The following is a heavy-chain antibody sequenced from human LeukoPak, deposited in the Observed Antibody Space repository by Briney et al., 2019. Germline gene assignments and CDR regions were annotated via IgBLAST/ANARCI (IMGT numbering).Heavy chain of an antibody. CDR2: INHSGST. V-gene: IGHV4-34*01. D-gene: IGHD3-22*01. Sequence: SETLSLTCAVYGGSFSGYYWSWIRQPPGKGLEWIGEINHSGSTNYNPSLKSRVTISVDTSKNQFSLKLSSVTAADTAVYYCARYYYDSSGYLIDYWGQGTLVTVSS. J-gene: IGHJ4*02. CDR3: ARYYYDSSGYLIDY. CDR1: GGSFSGYY.